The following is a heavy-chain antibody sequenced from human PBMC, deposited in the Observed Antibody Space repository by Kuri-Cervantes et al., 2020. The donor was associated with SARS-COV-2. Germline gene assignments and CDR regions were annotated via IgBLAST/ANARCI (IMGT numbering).Heavy chain of an antibody. D-gene: IGHD6-13*01. CDR1: GFTFSSYA. CDR3: AREISQSIAAAGTPLDY. J-gene: IGHJ4*02. V-gene: IGHV3-30-3*01. CDR2: ISYDGSNK. Sequence: GESLKISCAASGFTFSSYAMHRVRQAPGKGLEWVAVISYDGSNKYYADSVKGRFTISGDNSKNTLYLQMNSLRAEDTAVYYCAREISQSIAAAGTPLDYWGQGALVTVSS.